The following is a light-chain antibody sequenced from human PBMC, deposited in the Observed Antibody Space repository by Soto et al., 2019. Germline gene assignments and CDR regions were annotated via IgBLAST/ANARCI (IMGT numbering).Light chain of an antibody. CDR1: QGIISY. CDR3: QHYYSYPYT. V-gene: IGKV1-8*01. CDR2: AAS. Sequence: AILMTQSPSSLSASRGDRVTITFRASQGIISYLSWYQQKPVKAPKLLIYAASTLQSGVPPRFSGSGSGTDFPLTISCLQSEDFETYYCQHYYSYPYTFGQGTKVDIK. J-gene: IGKJ2*01.